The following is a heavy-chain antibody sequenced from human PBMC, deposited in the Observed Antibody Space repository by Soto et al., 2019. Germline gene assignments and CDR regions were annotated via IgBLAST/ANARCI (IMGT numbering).Heavy chain of an antibody. CDR2: ISGSGGCT. CDR1: GFTFSSYA. Sequence: PGGSLRLSCAASGFTFSSYAMSWVRQAPGKGLEWVSAISGSGGCTYYADSVKGRFTISRDNSKNTLYLQMNSLRAEDTAVYYCAKDLTSSRIAARPDYWGQGTLVTVSS. V-gene: IGHV3-23*01. CDR3: AKDLTSSRIAARPDY. J-gene: IGHJ4*02. D-gene: IGHD6-6*01.